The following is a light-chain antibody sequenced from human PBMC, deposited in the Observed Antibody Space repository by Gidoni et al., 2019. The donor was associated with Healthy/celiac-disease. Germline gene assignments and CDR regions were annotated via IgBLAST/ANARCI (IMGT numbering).Light chain of an antibody. J-gene: IGKJ1*01. Sequence: DIQLTQSPSPLSASVGDRVTIPCRASQSISSWLAWYQQKPGKAPKLLIYDASSLESGVPSRFSGSGSGTEFTLNISSLQADDFATYYCQQDNSYPWTFGQGTKVEIK. V-gene: IGKV1-5*01. CDR3: QQDNSYPWT. CDR2: DAS. CDR1: QSISSW.